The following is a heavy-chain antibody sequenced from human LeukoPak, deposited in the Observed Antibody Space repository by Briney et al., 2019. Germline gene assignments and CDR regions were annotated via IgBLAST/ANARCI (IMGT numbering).Heavy chain of an antibody. CDR3: SGEDLYYYGSGSVFDY. CDR1: GGSINSGNYY. D-gene: IGHD3-10*01. V-gene: IGHV4-61*02. J-gene: IGHJ4*02. Sequence: SQTLSLTCTVSGGSINSGNYYWSWIRQPAGKGLEWIGRIYPSGSTEYSPSLKGRVTISVDTSKNQFSLRLSSVTAADTALYYCSGEDLYYYGSGSVFDYWGQGALVTVSS. CDR2: IYPSGST.